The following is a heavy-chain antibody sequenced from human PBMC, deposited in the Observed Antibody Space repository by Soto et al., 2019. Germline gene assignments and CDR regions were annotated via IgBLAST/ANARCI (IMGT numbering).Heavy chain of an antibody. J-gene: IGHJ6*02. V-gene: IGHV3-21*01. CDR1: GLSFSSFS. D-gene: IGHD3-10*02. CDR2: ISSSSHT. CDR3: SRVCSGSYPPGDGMDV. Sequence: PGGSLRLSCGASGLSFSSFSMTWVRQAPGKGPEWVSAISSSSHTYYADSVKGRFTISRDNAKNSLYLQLNSLRAEDTAVYYCSRVCSGSYPPGDGMDVWGQGTMVTVYS.